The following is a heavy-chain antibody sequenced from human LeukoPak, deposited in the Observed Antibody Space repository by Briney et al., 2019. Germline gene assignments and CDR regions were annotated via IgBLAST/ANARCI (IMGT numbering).Heavy chain of an antibody. CDR2: IQYDESNK. CDR1: GLTFSFYS. V-gene: IGHV3-30*02. CDR3: AKRSAESSGYFDY. D-gene: IGHD6-19*01. J-gene: IGHJ4*02. Sequence: QSGGSLRLSCAASGLTFSFYSMNWVRQAPGKGLEWVAFIQYDESNKYYADSVKGRFTISRDNSKNTLYLQMNSLRAEDTAVYYCAKRSAESSGYFDYWGQGTLVTVSS.